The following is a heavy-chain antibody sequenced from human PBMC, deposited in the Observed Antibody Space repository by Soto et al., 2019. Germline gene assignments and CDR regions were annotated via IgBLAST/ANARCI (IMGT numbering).Heavy chain of an antibody. D-gene: IGHD2-15*01. J-gene: IGHJ4*02. CDR1: GGSISSYY. CDR3: ARVARDCSGGSCYLVLPF. V-gene: IGHV4-59*01. CDR2: IYYSGST. Sequence: PSETLSLTCTVSGGSISSYYWSWIRQPPGKGLEWIGYIYYSGSTNYNPSIKSRVTISVDTSKNQFSLKLSSVTAADTAVFYRARVARDCSGGSCYLVLPFWGQGTLVTVSS.